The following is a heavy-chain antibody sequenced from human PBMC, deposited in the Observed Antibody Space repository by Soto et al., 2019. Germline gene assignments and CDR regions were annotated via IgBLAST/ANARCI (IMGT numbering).Heavy chain of an antibody. CDR1: GFVSTNHN. Sequence: QAHLVQSGTEVKMPGDSVQVSCKASGFVSTNHNFHWVRQAPGQSLEWMGRINAGNGNTQYSQNFQGRVTFTSDPSARTAFMELTNLRFEDRAMYYCASDYVSNWRLWGQGTLVSVSS. D-gene: IGHD3-10*02. CDR3: ASDYVSNWRL. V-gene: IGHV1-3*01. J-gene: IGHJ4*02. CDR2: INAGNGNT.